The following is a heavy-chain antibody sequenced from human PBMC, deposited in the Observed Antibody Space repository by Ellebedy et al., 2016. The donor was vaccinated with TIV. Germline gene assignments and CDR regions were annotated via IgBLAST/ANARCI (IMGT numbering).Heavy chain of an antibody. Sequence: MPSETLSLTCTVSNGSFIGHHWSWIRQPAGKGLEWLGRIYPTGSATYNPSLTSRFTMSVDTSKNQVYLNLRSVTAADTAVYYCAREGGDWDSGWDNWFDPWGQGTLVTVSS. J-gene: IGHJ5*02. CDR1: NGSFIGHH. CDR3: AREGGDWDSGWDNWFDP. CDR2: IYPTGSA. D-gene: IGHD6-19*01. V-gene: IGHV4-4*07.